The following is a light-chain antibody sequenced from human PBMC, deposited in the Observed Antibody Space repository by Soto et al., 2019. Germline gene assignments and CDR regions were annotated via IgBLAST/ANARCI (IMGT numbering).Light chain of an antibody. V-gene: IGLV1-44*01. J-gene: IGLJ3*02. CDR1: RSNIGTNP. Sequence: QSVLTQPPSASGKPGQRVTISCSGSRSNIGTNPVNWYQHLPGTAPKLFIYSNDRRPSGVPDRFSGSKSGTSASLAISGLQSDDEDDYYCAAWDDSLDSWVCGGGTKLTVL. CDR2: SND. CDR3: AAWDDSLDSWV.